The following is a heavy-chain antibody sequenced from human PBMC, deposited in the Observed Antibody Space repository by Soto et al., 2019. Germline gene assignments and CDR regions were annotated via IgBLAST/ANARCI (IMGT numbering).Heavy chain of an antibody. CDR1: VGSISSYY. Sequence: SETLSLTCTVSVGSISSYYWSWIRQPPGKGLEWIGYIYYSGSTNYNPSLKSRVTISVDTSKNQFSLKLSSVTAADTAVYYCVRDRRYYGMDVWGQGTTVTVSS. V-gene: IGHV4-59*01. CDR3: VRDRRYYGMDV. J-gene: IGHJ6*02. CDR2: IYYSGST.